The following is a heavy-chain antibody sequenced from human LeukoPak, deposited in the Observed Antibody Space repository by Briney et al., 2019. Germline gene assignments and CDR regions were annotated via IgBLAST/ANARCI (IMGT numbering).Heavy chain of an antibody. Sequence: PSETLSLTCAVYGGSFSGYYWSWIRQPPGKGLEWIGEINHSGSTNYNPSLKSRVTISVDTSKNQFSLKLSSVTAADTAVYYCARDTGGRITFGGAGYFPSDDAFDIWGQGTMVTVSS. CDR3: ARDTGGRITFGGAGYFPSDDAFDI. CDR2: INHSGST. D-gene: IGHD3-16*01. J-gene: IGHJ3*02. V-gene: IGHV4-34*01. CDR1: GGSFSGYY.